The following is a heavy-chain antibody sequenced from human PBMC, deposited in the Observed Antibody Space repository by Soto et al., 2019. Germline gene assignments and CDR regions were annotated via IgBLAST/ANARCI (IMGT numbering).Heavy chain of an antibody. D-gene: IGHD6-6*01. CDR1: GFTFSSYG. Sequence: GGSLRLSCAASGFTFSSYGMHWVRQAPGKGLEWVAVIWYDGSNKYYADSVKGRCTISRDNSKNTLYLQMNSLRAEDTAVYYCARASSSSVDFDYWGQGTLVTVSS. J-gene: IGHJ4*02. CDR2: IWYDGSNK. CDR3: ARASSSSVDFDY. V-gene: IGHV3-33*01.